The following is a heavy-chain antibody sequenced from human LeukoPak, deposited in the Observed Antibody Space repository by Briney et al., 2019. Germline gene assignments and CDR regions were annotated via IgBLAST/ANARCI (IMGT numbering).Heavy chain of an antibody. CDR3: ARGELWFGELYHMVDY. J-gene: IGHJ4*02. D-gene: IGHD3-10*01. CDR1: GYTFTSYY. V-gene: IGHV1-46*01. CDR2: INPSGGST. Sequence: GASVKVSCKASGYTFTSYYMHWVRQAPGQGLEWMGIINPSGGSTSYAQKFQGRVTMTRDMSTSTVYMELSSLRSEDTAVYYCARGELWFGELYHMVDYWGQGTLVTVSS.